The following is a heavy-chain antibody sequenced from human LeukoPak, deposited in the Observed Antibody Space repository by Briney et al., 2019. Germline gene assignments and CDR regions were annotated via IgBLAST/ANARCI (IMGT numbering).Heavy chain of an antibody. V-gene: IGHV3-30*18. CDR1: GFTFSSYG. CDR3: AKDEAWATYYHYGMDV. CDR2: ISYDGSNK. D-gene: IGHD3-16*01. Sequence: PGGSLRLSCAASGFTFSSYGMHWVRQAPGKGLEWVAVISYDGSNKYYADSVKGRFTISRDNSKNTLYLQMNSLRAEDTAVYYCAKDEAWATYYHYGMDVWGQGTTVTVSS. J-gene: IGHJ6*02.